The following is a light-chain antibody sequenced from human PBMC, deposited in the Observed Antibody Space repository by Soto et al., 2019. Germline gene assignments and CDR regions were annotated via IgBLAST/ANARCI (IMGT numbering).Light chain of an antibody. Sequence: EIVLTQSPGTLSLSPGERATLSCRASQTVSSRYLAWYQQKPGQAPRLLMYGASNRATGIPDRFSGCGSGTDFTLTISRLEPEDFAVYFCQQYGRSPPFTFGQGTKVEIK. CDR1: QTVSSRY. CDR3: QQYGRSPPFT. CDR2: GAS. J-gene: IGKJ2*01. V-gene: IGKV3-20*01.